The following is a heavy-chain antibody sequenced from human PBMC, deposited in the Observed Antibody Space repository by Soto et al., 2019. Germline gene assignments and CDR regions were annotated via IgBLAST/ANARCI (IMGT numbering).Heavy chain of an antibody. CDR3: ANYGGNTGRFDY. D-gene: IGHD3-10*01. V-gene: IGHV4-39*01. Sequence: SETLSLTCTVSGGSMSSSRYYWGWIRQPPGKGLEWIGSGTTYYNPSLKSRVTISVDTSKNQFSLRLSSVTAADTAVYYCANYGGNTGRFDYWGRATLVAACS. CDR2: SGTT. CDR1: GGSMSSSRYY. J-gene: IGHJ4*02.